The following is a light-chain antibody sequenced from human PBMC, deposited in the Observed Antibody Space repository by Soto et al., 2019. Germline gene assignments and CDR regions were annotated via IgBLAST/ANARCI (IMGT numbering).Light chain of an antibody. V-gene: IGKV1-39*01. CDR2: AAS. Sequence: DIQMTQSPSSLSASVGDRVTITCRASQSISRNLNWYQHKPGKAPKLLIYAASSLQNGAPSRFTGGGPGTDFTMSISSLHPEDFGTYSCQQSYTTASITFGQGTRLEIK. J-gene: IGKJ5*01. CDR3: QQSYTTASIT. CDR1: QSISRN.